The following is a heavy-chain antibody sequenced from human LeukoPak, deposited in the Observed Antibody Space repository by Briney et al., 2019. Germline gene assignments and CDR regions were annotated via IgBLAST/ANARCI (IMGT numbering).Heavy chain of an antibody. CDR1: GGTFSSYA. Sequence: ASVKGSCKASGGTFSSYAISWVRQAPGQGLEWMGGIIPIFGTANYAQKFQGRVTITADESTSTAYMELSSLRSEDTAVYYCASRGYSYGYNWFDPWGQGTLVTVSS. CDR3: ASRGYSYGYNWFDP. J-gene: IGHJ5*02. V-gene: IGHV1-69*13. D-gene: IGHD5-18*01. CDR2: IIPIFGTA.